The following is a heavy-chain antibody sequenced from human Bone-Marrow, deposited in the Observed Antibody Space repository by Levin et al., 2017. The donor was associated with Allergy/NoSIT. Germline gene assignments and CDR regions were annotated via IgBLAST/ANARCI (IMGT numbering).Heavy chain of an antibody. V-gene: IGHV3-48*01. J-gene: IGHJ6*02. Sequence: SAKGRFTISRDNDKNSLYLQMNSLRAEDAAVYYCASQYNSGWSQYYYYGMDVWGQGTTVTVSS. CDR3: ASQYNSGWSQYYYYGMDV. D-gene: IGHD6-19*01.